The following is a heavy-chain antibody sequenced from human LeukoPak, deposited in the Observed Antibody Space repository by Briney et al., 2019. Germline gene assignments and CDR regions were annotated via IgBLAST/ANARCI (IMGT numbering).Heavy chain of an antibody. CDR2: ISYDGSNK. CDR1: GFTFSSYA. Sequence: GGSLRLSCAASGFTFSSYAMHWVRQAPCKGLEWVAVISYDGSNKYYADSVKGRFTISRDNSKNTLYLQMNSLRAEDTAVYYCARGPLPVDTAMVTVDYWGQGTLVTVSS. CDR3: ARGPLPVDTAMVTVDY. D-gene: IGHD5-18*01. V-gene: IGHV3-30*04. J-gene: IGHJ4*02.